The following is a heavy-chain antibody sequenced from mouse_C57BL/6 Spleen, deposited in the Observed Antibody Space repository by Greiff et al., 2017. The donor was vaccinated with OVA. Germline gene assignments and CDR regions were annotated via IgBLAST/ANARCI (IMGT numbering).Heavy chain of an antibody. CDR2: IRSKSSNYAT. V-gene: IGHV10-3*01. CDR1: GFTFNTYA. CDR3: VTGNSYWYFDV. Sequence: QVVESGGGLVQPQGSLKLSCAASGFTFNTYAMHWVRQAPGKGLEWVARIRSKSSNYATYYADSVKDRFTISRDDSQSMLYLQMNNLKTEDTAMYYCVTGNSYWYFDVWGTGTTVTVSS. D-gene: IGHD2-1*01. J-gene: IGHJ1*03.